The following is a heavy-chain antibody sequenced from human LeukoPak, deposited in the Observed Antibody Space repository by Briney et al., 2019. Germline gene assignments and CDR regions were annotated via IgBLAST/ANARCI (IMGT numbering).Heavy chain of an antibody. CDR1: GYTFTGYY. CDR3: AGLPYYDILTGYYTHNWFDP. Sequence: ASVTVSCKASGYTFTGYYMHWVRQAPGQGLEWMGWINPNSGGTNYAQKFQGRVTMTRDTSISTAYMELSRLRSDDTAVYYCAGLPYYDILTGYYTHNWFDPWGQGTLVTVSS. J-gene: IGHJ5*02. CDR2: INPNSGGT. D-gene: IGHD3-9*01. V-gene: IGHV1-2*02.